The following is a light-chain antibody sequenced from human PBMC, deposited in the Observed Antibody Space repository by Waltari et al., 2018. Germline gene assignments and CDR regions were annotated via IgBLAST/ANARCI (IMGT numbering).Light chain of an antibody. J-gene: IGLJ1*01. CDR2: DNS. Sequence: SYVLTQPPSVSVAPGQTARITCGGTNIGDNSLHWYQQKPGQAPVLVVYDNSDRPSGIPGRFSGSNSEDTATLTISRVEAGDEADYYCQVWDSSSDHPNYVFGTGTKVTVL. CDR3: QVWDSSSDHPNYV. V-gene: IGLV3-21*02. CDR1: NIGDNS.